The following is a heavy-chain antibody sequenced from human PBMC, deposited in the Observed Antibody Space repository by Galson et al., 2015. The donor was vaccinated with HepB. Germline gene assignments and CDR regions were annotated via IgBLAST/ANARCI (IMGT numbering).Heavy chain of an antibody. V-gene: IGHV1-46*04. J-gene: IGHJ6*02. D-gene: IGHD6-6*01. Sequence: SVKVSCKASGYTFSSYYIHWVRQAPGQGLEWMGVINPSSGNTKYAQILQGRVSLTQDRSATTVYIHLSSLTSEDTAVYYCATSGGRLVDHYYSGMDVWGQGTAVTVSS. CDR3: ATSGGRLVDHYYSGMDV. CDR1: GYTFSSYY. CDR2: INPSSGNT.